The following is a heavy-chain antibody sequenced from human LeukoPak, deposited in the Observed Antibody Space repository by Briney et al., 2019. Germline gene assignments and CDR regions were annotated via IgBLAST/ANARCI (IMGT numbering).Heavy chain of an antibody. CDR1: GSSISSYY. D-gene: IGHD5-18*01. CDR3: ARGYSYGFSQDY. CDR2: IYYSGST. V-gene: IGHV4-59*01. J-gene: IGHJ4*02. Sequence: SETLSLTCTVSGSSISSYYWSWIRQPPGKGLEWIGYIYYSGSTNYNPSLKSRVTISVDTSKNQFSLKLSSVTAADTAVYYCARGYSYGFSQDYWGQGTLVTVSS.